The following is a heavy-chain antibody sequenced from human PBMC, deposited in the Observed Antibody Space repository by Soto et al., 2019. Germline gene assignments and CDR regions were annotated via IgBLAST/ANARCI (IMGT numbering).Heavy chain of an antibody. Sequence: ASVKVSCKASGYTFTGYYMHWVRQAPGQGLEWMGWINPNSGGTNYAQKFQGRVTMTGDTSISTAYMELSRLRSDDTAVYYCARQRVEIYYYYGMDVWGQGTTVTVSS. J-gene: IGHJ6*02. CDR2: INPNSGGT. V-gene: IGHV1-2*02. D-gene: IGHD1-1*01. CDR3: ARQRVEIYYYYGMDV. CDR1: GYTFTGYY.